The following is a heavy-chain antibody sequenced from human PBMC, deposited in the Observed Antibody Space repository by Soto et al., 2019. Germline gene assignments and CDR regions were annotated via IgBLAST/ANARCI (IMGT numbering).Heavy chain of an antibody. Sequence: PGGSLRLSCAASGFTFDYYAMTWVRLAPGKGLEWVSAISGSGVSTYYADSVKGRFAISRDNSRDTLYLQMDSLRADDTAIYYCAKDRAGNLYFDYWGQGTRVTVSS. J-gene: IGHJ4*02. CDR2: ISGSGVST. CDR1: GFTFDYYA. V-gene: IGHV3-23*01. CDR3: AKDRAGNLYFDY.